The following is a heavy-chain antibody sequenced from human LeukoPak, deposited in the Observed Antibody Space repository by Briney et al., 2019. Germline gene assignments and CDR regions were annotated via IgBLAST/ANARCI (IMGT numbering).Heavy chain of an antibody. J-gene: IGHJ6*03. CDR2: INHSGST. CDR1: GGSFSGYY. D-gene: IGHD5-18*01. CDR3: ARGGRYSYGYQYYYYYYMDV. V-gene: IGHV4-34*01. Sequence: SETLSLTCAVYGGSFSGYYWSWIRQPPGKGLEWIGEINHSGSTNYNPSLKSRVTISVDTSKNQFSLKLSSVTAADTAVYYCARGGRYSYGYQYYYYYYMDVWGKGTTVTVSS.